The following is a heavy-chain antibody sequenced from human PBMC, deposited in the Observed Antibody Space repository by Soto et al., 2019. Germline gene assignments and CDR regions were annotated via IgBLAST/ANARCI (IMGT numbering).Heavy chain of an antibody. J-gene: IGHJ4*02. Sequence: GGSLRLSCVTSGFTFSNHWMHWVRQAPGKGLVWVSRIDSDGVTKDYADSVKGRFTISRDNAKNTLYLQMNSLRADDTGLCYCGTNIYLDSWGQGTLVTVSS. V-gene: IGHV3-74*01. CDR2: IDSDGVTK. D-gene: IGHD3-16*02. CDR1: GFTFSNHW. CDR3: GTNIYLDS.